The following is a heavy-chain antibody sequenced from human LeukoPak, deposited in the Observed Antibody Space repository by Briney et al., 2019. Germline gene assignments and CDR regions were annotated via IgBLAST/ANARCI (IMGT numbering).Heavy chain of an antibody. J-gene: IGHJ3*02. D-gene: IGHD3-16*02. CDR1: GDSVSSNSAA. V-gene: IGHV6-1*01. CDR3: ARDRYDYIWGSYRRSGAFDI. CDR2: TYYRSKWYN. Sequence: SQTLSLTCAISGDSVSSNSAAWNWIRQSPSRGLEWLGRTYYRSKWYNDYAVSVKSLITINPDTSKNQFSLQLNSVTPEDTAVCYCARDRYDYIWGSYRRSGAFDIWGQGTMVTVSS.